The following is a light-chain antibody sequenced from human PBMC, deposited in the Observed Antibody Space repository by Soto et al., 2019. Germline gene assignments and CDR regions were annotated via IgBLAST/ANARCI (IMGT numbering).Light chain of an antibody. CDR2: DAS. CDR3: QQANSFPIT. J-gene: IGKJ5*01. V-gene: IGKV1-5*01. CDR1: QSISSW. Sequence: DIQMAQSPSTLSASVGDRVTITCRASQSISSWLSWYQQKPGKAPKLLIYDASSLESGVPSRFSGSGSGTDFTLTISSLQPEDFATYYCQQANSFPITFGQGTRLEI.